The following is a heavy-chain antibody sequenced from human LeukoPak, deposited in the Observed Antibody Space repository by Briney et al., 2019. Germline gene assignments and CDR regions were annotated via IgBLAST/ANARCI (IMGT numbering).Heavy chain of an antibody. CDR2: INPNSGGT. CDR3: ARGVFCGSTSCYLLDY. J-gene: IGHJ4*02. D-gene: IGHD2-2*01. CDR1: GYTLTDYY. Sequence: ASVKVSCKASGYTLTDYYMHWVRQAPGQGLEWMGWINPNSGGTDYAQKFQGRVTMTRDTSISTAYMELSRLRSDDTAVYYCARGVFCGSTSCYLLDYWGQGTLVTVSS. V-gene: IGHV1-2*02.